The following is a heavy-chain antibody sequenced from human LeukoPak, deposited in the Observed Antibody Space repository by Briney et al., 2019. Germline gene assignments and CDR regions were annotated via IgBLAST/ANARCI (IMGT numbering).Heavy chain of an antibody. V-gene: IGHV3-30*04. CDR1: GFTFTTFP. Sequence: GGSLRLSCAASGFTFTTFPMHWVRQPPGKGLEWVAVISYDGTDKYYADSVKGRFTISRDNSKSTLYLQMNSLRAEDTAIYYCAKPLTITDTVRYFDLWGRGTLVTVSS. D-gene: IGHD5-24*01. CDR2: ISYDGTDK. J-gene: IGHJ2*01. CDR3: AKPLTITDTVRYFDL.